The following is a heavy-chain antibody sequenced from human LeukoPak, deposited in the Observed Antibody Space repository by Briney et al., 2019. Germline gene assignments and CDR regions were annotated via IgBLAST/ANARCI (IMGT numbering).Heavy chain of an antibody. CDR3: ARVGGSSWYGAFDI. J-gene: IGHJ3*02. V-gene: IGHV3-21*01. Sequence: NPGGSLRLSCAASGFTFSTYNMNWVRLAPGKGLEWVSSISCDNTYIYYADSVKGRFTISRDNAKTSLFLQVNSLRAEDTAVYYCARVGGSSWYGAFDIWGQGTMVTVSS. CDR2: ISCDNTYI. CDR1: GFTFSTYN. D-gene: IGHD6-13*01.